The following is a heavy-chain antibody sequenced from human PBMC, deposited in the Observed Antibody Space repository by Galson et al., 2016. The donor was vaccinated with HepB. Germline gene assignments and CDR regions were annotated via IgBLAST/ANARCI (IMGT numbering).Heavy chain of an antibody. J-gene: IGHJ6*03. Sequence: SLRLSCAASGFTVSSNYMSWVRQAPGKGLEWVAFIRSKAYGGTTDYAASVKGKFTISRDDSKSIAYLQMNSLKTEDTAVYYCTRAPEGEYSDFWSAEEDYCYYMDVWGKGTTVIVSS. D-gene: IGHD3-3*01. CDR1: GFTVSSNY. CDR2: IRSKAYGGTT. V-gene: IGHV3-49*04. CDR3: TRAPEGEYSDFWSAEEDYCYYMDV.